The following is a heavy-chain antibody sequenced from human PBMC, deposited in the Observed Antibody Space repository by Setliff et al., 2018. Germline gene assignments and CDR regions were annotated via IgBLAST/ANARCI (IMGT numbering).Heavy chain of an antibody. J-gene: IGHJ4*02. CDR3: SRDLQGSGDYVVDY. V-gene: IGHV3-7*01. CDR1: GFSFSTYW. CDR2: IKKDGSIK. D-gene: IGHD4-17*01. Sequence: AGGSLRLSCAASGFSFSTYWMTWVRQAPGRGLEWVANIKKDGSIKYYLDSVRGRLTISRDNAENSLTLQMNSLRVEDTAVYYCSRDLQGSGDYVVDYWGQGTLVTVSS.